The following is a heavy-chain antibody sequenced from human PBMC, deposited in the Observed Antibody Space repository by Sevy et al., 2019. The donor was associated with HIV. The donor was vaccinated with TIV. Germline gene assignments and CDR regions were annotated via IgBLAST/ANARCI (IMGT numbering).Heavy chain of an antibody. J-gene: IGHJ3*02. V-gene: IGHV4-4*07. CDR1: GGSINNYY. Sequence: SELSLTCTVSGGSINNYYWSWIRQPAGKGLEWIGRIYITGDTNYNPSLNSRVTMSVDTSKNQFSLKLKSVTAADTAVYYCARDLVPGVSEGDDAFDIWGQGTMVTVSS. D-gene: IGHD2-21*02. CDR2: IYITGDT. CDR3: ARDLVPGVSEGDDAFDI.